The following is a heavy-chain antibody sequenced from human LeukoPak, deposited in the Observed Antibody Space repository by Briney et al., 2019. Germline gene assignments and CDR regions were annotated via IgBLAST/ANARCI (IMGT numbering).Heavy chain of an antibody. CDR1: GYTFTDYL. V-gene: IGHV1-2*02. D-gene: IGHD2/OR15-2a*01. CDR2: INPKSGGT. J-gene: IGHJ4*02. Sequence: GASVKVSCKASGYTFTDYLIHWVRQAPGQGLEYMGWINPKSGGTEYAQKFLGRVTMTRDTATSTASRDLSRLRSDDTAVYLCARDLSTSSTWELDYWGQGTLVTVSS. CDR3: ARDLSTSSTWELDY.